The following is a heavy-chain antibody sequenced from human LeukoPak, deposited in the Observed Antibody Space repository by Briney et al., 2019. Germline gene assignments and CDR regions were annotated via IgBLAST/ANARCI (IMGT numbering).Heavy chain of an antibody. CDR1: GYTFTSYG. CDR2: ISAYNGNT. V-gene: IGHV1-18*01. J-gene: IGHJ6*03. D-gene: IGHD3-10*01. CDR3: ARFITMVRGVIFVGNYYYMDV. Sequence: GASVKVSCKASGYTFTSYGISWVRQAPGQGLEWMGWISAYNGNTNYAQKLQGRVTTTTDTSTSTAYMELRSLRSDDTAVYYCARFITMVRGVIFVGNYYYMDVWGKGTTVTISS.